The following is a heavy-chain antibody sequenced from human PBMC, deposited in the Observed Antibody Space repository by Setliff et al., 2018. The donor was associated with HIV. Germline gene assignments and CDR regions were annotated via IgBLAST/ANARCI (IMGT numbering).Heavy chain of an antibody. CDR1: GGSISSGSYY. V-gene: IGHV4-61*09. D-gene: IGHD2-21*02. Sequence: SETLSLTCTVSGGSISSGSYYWSWIRQPAGKGLEWIGHIHTSGSTNYNPSLKSRVTISLDTSKNQFSLKLSSVTAADTAVYYCARWDCGGDCYSEYSYYYGMDVWGQGTTVTVSS. J-gene: IGHJ6*02. CDR3: ARWDCGGDCYSEYSYYYGMDV. CDR2: IHTSGST.